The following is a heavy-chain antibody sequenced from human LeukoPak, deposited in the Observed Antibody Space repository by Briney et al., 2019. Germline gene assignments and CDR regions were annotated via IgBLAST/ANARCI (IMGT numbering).Heavy chain of an antibody. D-gene: IGHD2-2*01. Sequence: ASVKVSCKTSGYTFTTYGISWVRQAPGQGLEWMGWISGYKGPDRVTMTTDTSTSTAYMELRSLRSDDTAVYYCARVQSAAMGRYYFDYWGQGTLVTVSS. J-gene: IGHJ4*02. CDR3: ARVQSAAMGRYYFDY. CDR1: GYTFTTYG. V-gene: IGHV1-18*01. CDR2: ISGYKG.